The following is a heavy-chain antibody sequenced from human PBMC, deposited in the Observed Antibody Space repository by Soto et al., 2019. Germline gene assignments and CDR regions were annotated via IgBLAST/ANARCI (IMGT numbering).Heavy chain of an antibody. CDR1: GYTFISYD. V-gene: IGHV1-8*01. Sequence: QVQLVQSGAEVKKPGASVKVSCKASGYTFISYDINWVRQATGQGLEWMGWMNPNSGNTGYAQKFQGRVTMTRNTSISTAYMELSSLRSEDTAVYYCASGYYDILTGYYNGYFDYWGQGTLVTVSS. CDR2: MNPNSGNT. D-gene: IGHD3-9*01. J-gene: IGHJ4*02. CDR3: ASGYYDILTGYYNGYFDY.